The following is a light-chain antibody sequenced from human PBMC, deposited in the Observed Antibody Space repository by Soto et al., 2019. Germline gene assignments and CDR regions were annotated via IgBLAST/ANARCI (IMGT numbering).Light chain of an antibody. Sequence: DIVMTQSPDSLAVSLGERATINCKSSQSVLYSSNNKNYLAWYQQRPGQPPKLLIYWASTRESGVPDRFSGSQSGTDFTLTITSLQAEDEAVYYCQQYESTPPTFGQGNKLEIK. CDR3: QQYESTPPT. J-gene: IGKJ2*01. CDR2: WAS. CDR1: QSVLYSSNNKNY. V-gene: IGKV4-1*01.